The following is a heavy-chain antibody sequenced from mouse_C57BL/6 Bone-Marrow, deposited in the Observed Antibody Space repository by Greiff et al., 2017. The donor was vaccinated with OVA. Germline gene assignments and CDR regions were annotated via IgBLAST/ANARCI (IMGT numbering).Heavy chain of an antibody. V-gene: IGHV1-7*01. J-gene: IGHJ1*03. CDR3: ARGNYGTRYFDV. CDR2: INPSRGYT. Sequence: QVQLKESGAELAKPGASVKLSCKASGYTFTSYWMHWVKQRPGQGLEWIGYINPSRGYTKYNQKLKDKATLTADKSSSTAYMQLSSLTYEDSAVYYCARGNYGTRYFDVWGTGTTVTVSS. CDR1: GYTFTSYW. D-gene: IGHD2-1*01.